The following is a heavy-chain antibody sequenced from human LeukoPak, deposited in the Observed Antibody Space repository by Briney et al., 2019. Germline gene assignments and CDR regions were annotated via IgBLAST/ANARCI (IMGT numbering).Heavy chain of an antibody. V-gene: IGHV4-59*08. CDR1: GGSISSYY. D-gene: IGHD3-3*01. Sequence: PSETLSLTCTVSGGSISSYYWSWIRQPPGKGLEWIGYIYYSGSTNYNPSLKSRVTISVDTSKNQFSLKLSSVTAADTAVYYCARGYYDFWSGYYTDAEYFQHWGQGTLVTVSS. J-gene: IGHJ1*01. CDR3: ARGYYDFWSGYYTDAEYFQH. CDR2: IYYSGST.